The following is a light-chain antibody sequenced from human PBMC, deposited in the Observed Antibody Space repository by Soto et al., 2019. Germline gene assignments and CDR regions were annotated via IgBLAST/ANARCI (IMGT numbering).Light chain of an antibody. Sequence: EIVLTQSPGTLSLSPGERATLSCRASQSVGRDYLAWYQQKPGQAPRLLIYHASNRATGLPDRFSGSGSGTDFTLTISRLEPEDFAEFYCQQYASSPLTFGGGTKVEIK. J-gene: IGKJ4*01. CDR1: QSVGRDY. V-gene: IGKV3-20*01. CDR3: QQYASSPLT. CDR2: HAS.